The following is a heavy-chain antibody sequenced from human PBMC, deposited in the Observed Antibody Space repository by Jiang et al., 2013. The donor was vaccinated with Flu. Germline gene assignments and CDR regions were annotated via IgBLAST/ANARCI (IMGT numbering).Heavy chain of an antibody. V-gene: IGHV4-39*02. D-gene: IGHD2-2*01. Sequence: LLKPSETLSLTCTVSGGSISSSSYYWGWIRQPPGKGLEWIGSIYYSGSTYYNPSLKSRVTISVDTSKNQFSLKLSSVTAADTAVYYCARESRYQLLRIPFDIWGQGTMVTVSS. J-gene: IGHJ3*02. CDR2: IYYSGST. CDR3: ARESRYQLLRIPFDI. CDR1: GGSISSSSYY.